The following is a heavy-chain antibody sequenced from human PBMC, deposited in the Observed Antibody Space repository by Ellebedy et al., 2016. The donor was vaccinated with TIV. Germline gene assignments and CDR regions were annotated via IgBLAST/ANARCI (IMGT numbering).Heavy chain of an antibody. J-gene: IGHJ6*02. D-gene: IGHD3-10*01. CDR2: ISSSSSYI. Sequence: GESLKISXAASGFTFSSYSMNWVRQAPGKGLEWVSSISSSSSYIYYADSVKGRFTISRDNAKNSLYLQMNSLRAEDTAVYYCAREVSGLWGQGTTVTVSS. CDR1: GFTFSSYS. V-gene: IGHV3-21*01. CDR3: AREVSGL.